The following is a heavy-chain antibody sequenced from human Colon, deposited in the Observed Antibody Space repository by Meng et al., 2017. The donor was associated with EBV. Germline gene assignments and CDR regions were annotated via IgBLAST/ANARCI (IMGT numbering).Heavy chain of an antibody. CDR2: IYHGGTT. CDR3: ARGPYCGGDCYWFDP. Sequence: QRSLQAADAGLGQPSQSLSLTRAVAGDSISSGDYSGSRIRQPPGQGLEWIGYIYHGGTTSNTSLKSRVTISVDNSKNQFSLRLTSVTAADTAVYYCARGPYCGGDCYWFDPWGQGTLVTVSS. D-gene: IGHD2-21*02. CDR1: GDSISSGDYS. V-gene: IGHV4-30-2*01. J-gene: IGHJ5*02.